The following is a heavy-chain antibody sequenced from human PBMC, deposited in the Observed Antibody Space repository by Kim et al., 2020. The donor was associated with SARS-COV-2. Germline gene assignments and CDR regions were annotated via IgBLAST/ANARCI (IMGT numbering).Heavy chain of an antibody. CDR3: ARARGVFGVVTSDYYGMDV. Sequence: GLLTISRDNAKNSLYLQMNSLRAEDTAVYYCARARGVFGVVTSDYYGMDVWGQGTTVTVSS. D-gene: IGHD3-3*01. J-gene: IGHJ6*02. V-gene: IGHV3-7*04.